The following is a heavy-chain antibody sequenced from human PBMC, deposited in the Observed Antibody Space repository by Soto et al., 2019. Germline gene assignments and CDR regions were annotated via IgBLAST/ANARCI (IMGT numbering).Heavy chain of an antibody. Sequence: ASVKVSCKASGFTFTGHYIHWVRQAPGQGLEWMGWITPYNGKTHYAQKFQDRVTMTTDTAATTAYMELRSLTSDDSAMYFCARDTSHYFDHWGQGMLVTVSS. D-gene: IGHD2-2*01. CDR3: ARDTSHYFDH. J-gene: IGHJ4*02. CDR1: GFTFTGHY. CDR2: ITPYNGKT. V-gene: IGHV1-18*04.